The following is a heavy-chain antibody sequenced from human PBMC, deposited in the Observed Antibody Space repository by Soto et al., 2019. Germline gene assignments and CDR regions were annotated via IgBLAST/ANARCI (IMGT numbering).Heavy chain of an antibody. V-gene: IGHV4-59*08. D-gene: IGHD7-27*01. CDR2: IYYSGST. CDR3: ARRWGRTFDY. J-gene: IGHJ4*02. Sequence: SETLSLTCTVSGCSISSYYWSWIRQPPGKGLEWIGYIYYSGSTNYNPSLKSRDTISVDTSKNQFSLKLSSVTAADTAVYYCARRWGRTFDYWGQGTLVTVS. CDR1: GCSISSYY.